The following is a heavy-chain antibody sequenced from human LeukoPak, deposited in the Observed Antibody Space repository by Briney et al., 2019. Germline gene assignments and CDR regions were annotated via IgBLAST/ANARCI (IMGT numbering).Heavy chain of an antibody. CDR2: IEQDGSTK. D-gene: IGHD4-23*01. CDR1: GFTFNIYW. CDR3: ARDYDGNLEY. Sequence: GGSLRLSCAASGFTFNIYWTAWVRQAPGKGLEWVANIEQDGSTKYYADSVKGRFTISRDNAKNSLYLQMNSLRAEDTAVYYCARDYDGNLEYWGQGTLVTVSS. J-gene: IGHJ4*02. V-gene: IGHV3-7*01.